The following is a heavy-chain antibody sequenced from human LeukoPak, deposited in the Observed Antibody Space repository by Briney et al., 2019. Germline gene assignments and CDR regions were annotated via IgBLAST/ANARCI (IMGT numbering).Heavy chain of an antibody. CDR2: ISGSGGST. CDR3: AKESLRPYYYGMDV. D-gene: IGHD4-17*01. J-gene: IGHJ6*02. V-gene: IGHV3-23*01. Sequence: ETLSLTCTVSGGSISSYYWSWVRQAPGKGLEWVSAISGSGGSTYYADSVKGRFTISRDNSKNTLYLQMNSLRAEDTAVYYCAKESLRPYYYGMDVWGQGTTVTVSS. CDR1: GGSISSYY.